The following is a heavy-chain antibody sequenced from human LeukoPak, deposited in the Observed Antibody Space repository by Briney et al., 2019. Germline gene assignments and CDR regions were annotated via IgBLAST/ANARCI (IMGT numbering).Heavy chain of an antibody. Sequence: SETLSLTCTVSGGSISGWYWSWIRQPPGKGLEWIGYIYGSGYTNYNPSLKSRVTMSIDTSKNQFSLKLSSVTAADTAVYYCALADRSGYYLQHWGQGTLVTVSS. D-gene: IGHD3-22*01. CDR1: GGSISGWY. J-gene: IGHJ1*01. CDR3: ALADRSGYYLQH. CDR2: IYGSGYT. V-gene: IGHV4-59*01.